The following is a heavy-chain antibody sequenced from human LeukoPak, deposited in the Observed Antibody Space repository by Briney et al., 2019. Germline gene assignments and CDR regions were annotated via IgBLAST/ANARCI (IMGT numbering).Heavy chain of an antibody. Sequence: SETLSLSCSVSGGSISSSSYYWGWIRQPPGKGLEWIGTIYYSGSTNYNPSLKSRVTISVDTSKNQFSLKLSSVTAADTAVYYCARGWPLGRWLQLRRADAFDIWGQGTMVTVSS. CDR2: IYYSGST. CDR3: ARGWPLGRWLQLRRADAFDI. D-gene: IGHD5-24*01. V-gene: IGHV4-39*07. J-gene: IGHJ3*02. CDR1: GGSISSSSYY.